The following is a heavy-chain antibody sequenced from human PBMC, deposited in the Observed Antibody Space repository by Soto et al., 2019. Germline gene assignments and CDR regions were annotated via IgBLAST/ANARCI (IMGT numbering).Heavy chain of an antibody. J-gene: IGHJ5*02. CDR2: IVNTGSRYQSEST. CDR1: GASVSSAGSS. V-gene: IGHV4-30-2*06. Sequence: QLLLQESASGPVKPSQTLSLTCAVSGASVSSAGSSWTWTRQSPGKGLKWIGYIVNTGSRYQSESTSYNPFLESRVTISVDKSNNQVSLRLTSVTAADTAVYFCARGRDWFDTWGQGTLVTVSS. CDR3: ARGRDWFDT. D-gene: IGHD1-26*01.